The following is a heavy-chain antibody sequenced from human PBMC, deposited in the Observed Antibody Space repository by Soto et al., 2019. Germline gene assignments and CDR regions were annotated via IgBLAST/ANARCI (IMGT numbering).Heavy chain of an antibody. Sequence: GGSLRLSCAASGFTFSSYGMHWVRQAPGKGLEWVAVIWYDGSNKYYADSVKGRFTISRDNSKNTLYLQMNSLRAEDTAVYYCARDPPVGGYPPGEALGDYWGQGTLVTVSS. J-gene: IGHJ4*02. D-gene: IGHD3-16*01. V-gene: IGHV3-33*01. CDR3: ARDPPVGGYPPGEALGDY. CDR2: IWYDGSNK. CDR1: GFTFSSYG.